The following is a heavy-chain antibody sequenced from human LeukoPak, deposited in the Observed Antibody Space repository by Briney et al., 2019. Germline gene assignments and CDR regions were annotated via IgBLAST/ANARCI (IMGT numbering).Heavy chain of an antibody. V-gene: IGHV3-15*07. Sequence: PGGSLRLSCATSGFNFDNAWMNWVRQAPGKGLEWVGRIRSNSDGEAIDYAAPVKGRFALSRDDSKNTLYLQMNSLQTEDTAMYYCATDFYDSTWGQGTLVTVSS. CDR1: GFNFDNAW. D-gene: IGHD2/OR15-2a*01. J-gene: IGHJ5*02. CDR3: ATDFYDST. CDR2: IRSNSDGEAI.